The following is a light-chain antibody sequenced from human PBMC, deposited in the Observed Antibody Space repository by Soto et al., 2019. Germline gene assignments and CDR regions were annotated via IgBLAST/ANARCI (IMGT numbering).Light chain of an antibody. CDR3: QQYGSSPYT. V-gene: IGKV3-20*01. CDR1: QSVSSSY. Sequence: DIELTQSPGTLSSSPGDRATLSCRASQSVSSSYLAWYQQKPGQAPRLLIYGASSRATGLPDRFSGSGSGTDLSLTIIRLEPDDFSVYYCQQYGSSPYTFGQGTKLEIK. J-gene: IGKJ2*01. CDR2: GAS.